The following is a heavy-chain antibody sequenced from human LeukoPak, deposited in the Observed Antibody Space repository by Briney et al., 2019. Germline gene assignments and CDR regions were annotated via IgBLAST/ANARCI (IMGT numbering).Heavy chain of an antibody. J-gene: IGHJ4*02. CDR2: INTDGTVT. CDR3: ATKQWLAPPPDS. CDR1: GFTFSKYW. V-gene: IGHV3-74*01. Sequence: SGGSLRLSCAASGFTFSKYWMLWLRQAPGKGLESVSRINTDGTVTTYADSVKGRFTVSRDNADNTMFLQMNNVRDEDTAVYYCATKQWLAPPPDSWGQGTPVTVSS. D-gene: IGHD6-19*01.